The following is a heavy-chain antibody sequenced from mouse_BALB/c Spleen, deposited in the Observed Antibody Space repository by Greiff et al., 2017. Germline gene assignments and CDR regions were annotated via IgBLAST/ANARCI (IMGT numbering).Heavy chain of an antibody. Sequence: VQLQQSGAELMKPGASVKISCKATGYTFSSYWIEWVKQRPGHGLEWIGEILPGSGSTNYNEKFKGKATFTADTSSNTAYMQLSSLTSEDSAVYYCARVPYYYGSSYRWYFDVWGAGTTVTVSS. CDR1: GYTFSSYW. J-gene: IGHJ1*01. V-gene: IGHV1-9*01. D-gene: IGHD1-1*01. CDR2: ILPGSGST. CDR3: ARVPYYYGSSYRWYFDV.